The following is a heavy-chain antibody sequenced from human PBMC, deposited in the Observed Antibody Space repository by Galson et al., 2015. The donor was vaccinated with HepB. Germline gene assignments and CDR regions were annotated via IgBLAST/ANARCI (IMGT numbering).Heavy chain of an antibody. Sequence: SLRLSCAASGFTFTRYWMSWVRQAPRRGLEWVASINQDGSEKYYVDSLKGRFTISRDNAKSSLNLQVNSLRAEDTAVYYCAREKGNYYDNSGFYYDYWGEGTLVTV. J-gene: IGHJ4*02. CDR1: GFTFTRYW. D-gene: IGHD3-22*01. CDR3: AREKGNYYDNSGFYYDY. CDR2: INQDGSEK. V-gene: IGHV3-7*03.